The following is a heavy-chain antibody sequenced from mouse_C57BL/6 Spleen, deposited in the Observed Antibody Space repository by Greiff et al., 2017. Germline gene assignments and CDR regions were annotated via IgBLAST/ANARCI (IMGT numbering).Heavy chain of an antibody. CDR2: INPNNGGT. V-gene: IGHV1-22*01. CDR1: GYTFTDYN. Sequence: VQLQQSGPELVKPGASVKMSCKASGYTFTDYNMHWVQQSPGKSLEWIGYINPNNGGTSYNQKFKGKATLTVNKSTSTAYMELRILTSEDSAVYYFAREGYYESYCAMDYWGQGTSVTVSS. CDR3: AREGYYESYCAMDY. J-gene: IGHJ4*01. D-gene: IGHD2-3*01.